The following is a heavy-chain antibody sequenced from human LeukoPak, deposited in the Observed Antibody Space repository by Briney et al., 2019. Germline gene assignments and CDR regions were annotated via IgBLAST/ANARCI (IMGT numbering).Heavy chain of an antibody. Sequence: GGSLRLSCAASGFTFDDYGMSWVRQAPGKGLEWVSGINWNGGSTGYADSVKGRFTISRDNAKNSLYLQMNSLRAEDTALYYCARQPYSSSWYLDWFDPWGQGTLVTVSS. CDR3: ARQPYSSSWYLDWFDP. D-gene: IGHD6-13*01. CDR2: INWNGGST. V-gene: IGHV3-20*04. J-gene: IGHJ5*02. CDR1: GFTFDDYG.